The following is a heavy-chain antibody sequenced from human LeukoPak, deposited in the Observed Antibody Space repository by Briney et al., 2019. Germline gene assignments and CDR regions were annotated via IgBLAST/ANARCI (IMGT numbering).Heavy chain of an antibody. CDR3: AREAYCGGPSCFAVNYRAV. Sequence: GGSLRLSCVASGSGFTFSEYWMGWVRQAPGERLEWVANIKGDGSETYYVDSVKGRFSVSRDNSKNSISLQMNSLRGDDTALYRCAREAYCGGPSCFAVNYRAVGGKGTTVTVSS. V-gene: IGHV3-7*01. CDR1: GSGFTFSEYW. CDR2: IKGDGSET. D-gene: IGHD2-21*01. J-gene: IGHJ6*03.